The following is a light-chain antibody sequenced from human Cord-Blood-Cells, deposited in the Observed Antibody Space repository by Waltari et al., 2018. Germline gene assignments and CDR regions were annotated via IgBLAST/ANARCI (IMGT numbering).Light chain of an antibody. V-gene: IGKV2-28*01. Sequence: DIVMTQSPLSLPVTTGEPASISCRSSQSLLHSNGYNYLDWYLQKPGQSPQLLIYLGSTRASGVPDRFSGSGSGTDFTLKISRVEAEDFGVYYCMQALQTPRTFGQGTKVEIK. CDR2: LGS. CDR3: MQALQTPRT. CDR1: QSLLHSNGYNY. J-gene: IGKJ1*01.